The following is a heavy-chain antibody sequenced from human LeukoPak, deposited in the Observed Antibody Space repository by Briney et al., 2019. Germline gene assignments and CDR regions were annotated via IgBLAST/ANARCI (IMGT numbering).Heavy chain of an antibody. V-gene: IGHV3-48*03. CDR2: IGRSGSTR. D-gene: IGHD4-17*01. CDR1: GFTFSSYE. J-gene: IGHJ4*02. CDR3: ARVDYGAIDY. Sequence: GGSLRLSCAASGFTFSSYEMNWVRQAPGKGLEWVSYIGRSGSTRYYADSVKGRFTISRDNAKNSLYLQMNSLRAEDTAVYYCARVDYGAIDYWGQGTLVTVSS.